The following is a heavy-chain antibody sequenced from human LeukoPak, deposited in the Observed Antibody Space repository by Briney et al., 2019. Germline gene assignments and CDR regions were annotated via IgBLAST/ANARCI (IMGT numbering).Heavy chain of an antibody. CDR3: ASIMNYQYDY. V-gene: IGHV3-74*01. J-gene: IGHJ4*02. CDR1: GFTFSSYW. D-gene: IGHD1-7*01. CDR2: INSDGSTT. Sequence: GGSLRLSCAASGFTFSSYWMHWVRQAPGKGLVWVSRINSDGSTTSYADSVKGRFTISRDSAKNTLYLQMNSLRAEDTAVYYCASIMNYQYDYWGQGTLVTVSS.